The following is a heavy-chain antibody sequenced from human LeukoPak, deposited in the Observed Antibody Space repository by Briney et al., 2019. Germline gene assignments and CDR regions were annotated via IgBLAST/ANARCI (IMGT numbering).Heavy chain of an antibody. V-gene: IGHV7-4-1*02. D-gene: IGHD2-2*01. CDR2: INTNTGNP. CDR3: ARESHSGYCSSTSCYDGWFDP. Sequence: ASVKVSCKASGYTFTSYAMNWVRQAPGQGLEWMGWINTNTGNPTYAQGFTGRFVFSLDTSVSTAYLQISSLKAEDTAVYYCARESHSGYCSSTSCYDGWFDPWGQGTLVTVSS. J-gene: IGHJ5*02. CDR1: GYTFTSYA.